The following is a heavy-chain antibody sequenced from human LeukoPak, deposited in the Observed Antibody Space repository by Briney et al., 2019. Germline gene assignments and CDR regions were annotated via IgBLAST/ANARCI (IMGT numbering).Heavy chain of an antibody. Sequence: PGGSLRLSCAASGFTVSSNYMSWVRQAPGKGLEWVSVIYSGGSTYYADSVKGRFTISRDNSKNTLYLQMNSLRAEDTAVYYCARHDYGDLNYFDYWGQGTLVSVSS. CDR2: IYSGGST. CDR3: ARHDYGDLNYFDY. J-gene: IGHJ4*02. D-gene: IGHD4-17*01. CDR1: GFTVSSNY. V-gene: IGHV3-66*02.